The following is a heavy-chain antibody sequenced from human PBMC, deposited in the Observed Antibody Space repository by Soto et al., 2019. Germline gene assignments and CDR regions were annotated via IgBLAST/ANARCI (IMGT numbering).Heavy chain of an antibody. Sequence: QLQLQESGPGLVKPSETLSLTCTVSGGSISSSSYYWGWIRQPPGKGLEWIGSIYYSGSTYYNPSLKRRVTISVDTSKNQFSLKLSSVTAADTAVYYCARRAGVFYFDYWGQGTLVTVSS. D-gene: IGHD3-10*01. V-gene: IGHV4-39*01. CDR1: GGSISSSSYY. CDR3: ARRAGVFYFDY. J-gene: IGHJ4*02. CDR2: IYYSGST.